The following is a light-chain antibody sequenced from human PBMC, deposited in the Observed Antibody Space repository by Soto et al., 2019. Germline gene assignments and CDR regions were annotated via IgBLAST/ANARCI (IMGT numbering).Light chain of an antibody. CDR2: DNS. Sequence: QSVLTQPPSASGTPGQRVFISCSGSSSNIGAGYDVHWYQQLPGTAPKLLIYDNSNRPSGVPDRFSGSESGTPASLAITGLQAEDEADYYCQSYDSSLSGSSVFGTGTKVTVL. CDR1: SSNIGAGYD. J-gene: IGLJ1*01. CDR3: QSYDSSLSGSSV. V-gene: IGLV1-40*01.